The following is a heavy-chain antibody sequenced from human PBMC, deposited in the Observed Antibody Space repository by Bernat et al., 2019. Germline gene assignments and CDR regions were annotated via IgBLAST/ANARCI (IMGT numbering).Heavy chain of an antibody. CDR1: GGSISSSNW. J-gene: IGHJ3*02. V-gene: IGHV4-4*02. Sequence: QVQLQESGPGLVKPSGTLSLTCAVSGGSISSSNWWSWVRQPPGKGLEWIGEINHSGSTNYNPSLKSRVTISVDTSKNQFSLKLSSVTAADTAVYYCARGPPYCSGGSCQGKDAFDIWGQGTMVTVSS. D-gene: IGHD2-15*01. CDR3: ARGPPYCSGGSCQGKDAFDI. CDR2: INHSGST.